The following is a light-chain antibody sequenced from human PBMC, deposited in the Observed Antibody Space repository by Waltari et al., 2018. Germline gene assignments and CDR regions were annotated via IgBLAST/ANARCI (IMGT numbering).Light chain of an antibody. J-gene: IGLJ2*01. CDR1: PSDSGHYNH. V-gene: IGLV2-14*01. CDR2: EVY. CDR3: CSYTTGGDMV. Sequence: QSALTQPASMSGSPGQSIAISCPATPSDSGHYNHVSWHQQHPGKAPKLLIYEVYDRPPGVSDRFSGSKSGNTASLAISRLQDEDEAHYYCCSYTTGGDMVFGGGTKVTVL.